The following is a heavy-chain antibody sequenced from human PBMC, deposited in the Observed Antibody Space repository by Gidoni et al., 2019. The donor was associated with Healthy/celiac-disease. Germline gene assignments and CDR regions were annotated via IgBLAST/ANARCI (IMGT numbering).Heavy chain of an antibody. CDR1: GYTFTGDY. J-gene: IGHJ4*02. D-gene: IGHD1-26*01. CDR2: ISPTSGGT. Sequence: QVQLGQSGAEVKKPGASVKVSCKAAGYTFTGDYMHRVRQAPGQGLGGMGWISPTSGGTNYAQKVRGRVTMTRDPSLSSAYMELSRLRSYDTAVYYCARGGSGSYYLGGDDYWGQGTLVTVSS. CDR3: ARGGSGSYYLGGDDY. V-gene: IGHV1-2*02.